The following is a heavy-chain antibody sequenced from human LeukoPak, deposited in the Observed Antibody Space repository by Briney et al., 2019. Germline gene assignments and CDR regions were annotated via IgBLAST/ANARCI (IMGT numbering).Heavy chain of an antibody. CDR1: GFTVSSNY. CDR3: ARSYYYDSSGSGY. CDR2: IYSGGST. D-gene: IGHD3-22*01. V-gene: IGHV3-66*01. J-gene: IGHJ4*02. Sequence: GGSLRLSCAASGFTVSSNYMSWVRQAPGKGLEWVSVIYSGGSTYYADSVKGRFTISRDNSKNTLYLQMNSLRAEDTAVYYCARSYYYDSSGSGYWGQGTLVTVSS.